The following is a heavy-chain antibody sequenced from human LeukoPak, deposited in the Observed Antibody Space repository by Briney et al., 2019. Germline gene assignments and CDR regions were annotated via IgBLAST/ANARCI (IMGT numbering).Heavy chain of an antibody. V-gene: IGHV4-4*07. CDR1: GGSISNY. Sequence: SETLSLNCTVSGGSISNYWSWIRQPAGKGLEWIGRIYTSGSTNYNPSLKSRVTMSVDTSKNQFSLKLSSVTAADTAVYYCARDYYDSSGYFDYWGQGTLVTVSS. CDR2: IYTSGST. D-gene: IGHD3-22*01. CDR3: ARDYYDSSGYFDY. J-gene: IGHJ4*02.